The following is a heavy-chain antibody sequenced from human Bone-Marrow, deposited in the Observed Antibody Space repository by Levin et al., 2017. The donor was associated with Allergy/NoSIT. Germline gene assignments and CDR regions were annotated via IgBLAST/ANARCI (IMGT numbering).Heavy chain of an antibody. CDR1: GYTFTSYD. J-gene: IGHJ6*02. D-gene: IGHD3-10*01. CDR3: VRDLRGAEDV. V-gene: IGHV1-8*02. Sequence: ASVKVSCKASGYTFTSYDINWVRQASGQGLEYMGWVNPASGNKGYAQDFQGRVTMTTDTSTSTAYMELRSLRSEDTAKYYCVRDLRGAEDVWGQGTTVTVSS. CDR2: VNPASGNK.